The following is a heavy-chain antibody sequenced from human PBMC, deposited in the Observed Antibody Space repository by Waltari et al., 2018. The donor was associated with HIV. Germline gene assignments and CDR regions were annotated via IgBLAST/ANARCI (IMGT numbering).Heavy chain of an antibody. D-gene: IGHD3-10*01. Sequence: QVQLQESGPGLVKPSQTLSLTCTFSGGSISSGGYYSRWIRQHPGKGLEWTGYIDYTGSTYYNPALKSRVTISVDTAKNQFSLKLISGTAADTAVYYWARGSRGSGSYYWGQGTLVTVSS. CDR2: IDYTGST. J-gene: IGHJ4*02. V-gene: IGHV4-31*03. CDR3: ARGSRGSGSYY. CDR1: GGSISSGGYY.